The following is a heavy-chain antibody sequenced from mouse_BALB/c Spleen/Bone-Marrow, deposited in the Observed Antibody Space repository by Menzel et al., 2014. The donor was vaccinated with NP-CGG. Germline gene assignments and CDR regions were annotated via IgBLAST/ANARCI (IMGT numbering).Heavy chain of an antibody. J-gene: IGHJ4*01. CDR2: IYPGSGST. CDR1: GCTFTDYY. D-gene: IGHD3-1*01. Sequence: QVQLQQSGPELVKPGASVKISCKASGCTFTDYYINWVKQKPGQGLERIGWIYPGSGSTKYNEKFKGKATLTVDTSSSTAYMQLSSLTSEDTAVHFCANLGRYAMDYWGQGTSVTVSS. CDR3: ANLGRYAMDY. V-gene: IGHV1-84*02.